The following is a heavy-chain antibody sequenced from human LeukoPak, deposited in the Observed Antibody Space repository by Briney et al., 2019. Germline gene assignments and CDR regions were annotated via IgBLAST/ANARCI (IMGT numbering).Heavy chain of an antibody. V-gene: IGHV3-23*01. Sequence: GGSLRLSCAASGFTFSSYAMSWVRQAPGKGLEWVSLISWDGGSTYYADAVKGRFTISRDNSKNTLYLQMNTLRAEDTAVYYCTKSWDAFDFWGQGTMVTVSS. D-gene: IGHD3-10*01. CDR2: ISWDGGST. CDR1: GFTFSSYA. J-gene: IGHJ3*01. CDR3: TKSWDAFDF.